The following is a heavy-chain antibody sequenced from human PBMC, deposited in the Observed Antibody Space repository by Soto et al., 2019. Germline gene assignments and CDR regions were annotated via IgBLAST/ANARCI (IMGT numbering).Heavy chain of an antibody. J-gene: IGHJ6*03. CDR3: AKGMYSSSSEGSYYMDV. CDR2: ISGSGGST. CDR1: GFTFSSYA. D-gene: IGHD6-6*01. Sequence: EVQLLESGGGLVQPGGSLRLSCAASGFTFSSYAMSWVRQAPGKGLEWVSAISGSGGSTYYADSVKGRFTISRDNSKNTLYLQMNSLRAEDTAVYYCAKGMYSSSSEGSYYMDVWGTGTTVTVSS. V-gene: IGHV3-23*01.